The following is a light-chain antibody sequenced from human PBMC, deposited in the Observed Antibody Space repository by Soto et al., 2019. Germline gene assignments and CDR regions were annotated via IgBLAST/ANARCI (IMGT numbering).Light chain of an antibody. V-gene: IGLV1-40*01. CDR1: SSNIGAGYD. Sequence: QSVLTQPPSVSGAPVQRVTISCTGSSSNIGAGYDVHWYQQLPGTAPKLLIYGNSNRPSGVPDRFSGSKSGTSASLAITGLQAEDEADYYCQSYDSSLSGSVFRTGTKVTVL. CDR2: GNS. J-gene: IGLJ1*01. CDR3: QSYDSSLSGSV.